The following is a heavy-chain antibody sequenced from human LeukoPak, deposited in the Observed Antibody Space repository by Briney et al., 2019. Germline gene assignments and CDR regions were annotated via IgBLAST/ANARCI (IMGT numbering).Heavy chain of an antibody. D-gene: IGHD5-12*01. Sequence: PGRSLRLSCAASGFTFSSYGMHWVRQAPGKGLEWVAVIWYDGSNKYYADSVKGRFTISRDNSKNTLYLQMNSLRAEDTAVYYCARDVTGVCGYGVFDYWGQGTLVTVSS. CDR1: GFTFSSYG. CDR3: ARDVTGVCGYGVFDY. J-gene: IGHJ4*02. CDR2: IWYDGSNK. V-gene: IGHV3-33*01.